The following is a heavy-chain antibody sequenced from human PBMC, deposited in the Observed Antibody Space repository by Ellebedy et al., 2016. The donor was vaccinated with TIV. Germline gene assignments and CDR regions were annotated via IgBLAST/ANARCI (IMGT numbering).Heavy chain of an antibody. CDR3: AREGKGLDVVVPAASLLYYYYYYMDV. CDR2: ISSSGSTI. Sequence: GESLKISXAASGFTFSDYYMSWIRQAPGKGLEWVSYISSSGSTIYYADSVKGRFTISRDNAKNSLYLQMNSLRAEDTAVYYCAREGKGLDVVVPAASLLYYYYYYMDVWGKGTTVTVSS. CDR1: GFTFSDYY. V-gene: IGHV3-11*01. J-gene: IGHJ6*03. D-gene: IGHD2-2*01.